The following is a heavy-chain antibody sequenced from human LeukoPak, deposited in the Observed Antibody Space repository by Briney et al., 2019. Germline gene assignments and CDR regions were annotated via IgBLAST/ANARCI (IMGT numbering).Heavy chain of an antibody. Sequence: GGSLRLSCAVSGSTVSSNYMSWVRQAPGKGLEWVSIIWYDGGNKYYADSVRGRFTVSRDNAKNTVYLQMNSLRAEDTAVYYCARGAFTAAAGFDPWGQGTLVTVSS. V-gene: IGHV3-33*08. J-gene: IGHJ5*02. CDR3: ARGAFTAAAGFDP. CDR1: GSTVSSNY. D-gene: IGHD6-13*01. CDR2: IWYDGGNK.